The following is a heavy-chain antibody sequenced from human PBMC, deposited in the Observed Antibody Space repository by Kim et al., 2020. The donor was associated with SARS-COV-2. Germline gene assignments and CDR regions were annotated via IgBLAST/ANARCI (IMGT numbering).Heavy chain of an antibody. CDR1: GYSFTSYW. Sequence: GESLKISCKGSGYSFTSYWISWVRQMPGKGLEWMGRIDPSDSYTNYSPSFQGHVTISADKSISTAYLQWSSLKASDTAMYYCLYSSGWSADYWGQGTLVTVSS. V-gene: IGHV5-10-1*01. J-gene: IGHJ4*02. CDR3: LYSSGWSADY. CDR2: IDPSDSYT. D-gene: IGHD6-19*01.